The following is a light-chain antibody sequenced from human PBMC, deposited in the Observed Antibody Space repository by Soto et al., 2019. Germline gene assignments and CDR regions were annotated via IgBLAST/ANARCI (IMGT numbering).Light chain of an antibody. CDR3: QQYNTWPQP. V-gene: IGKV3-15*01. J-gene: IGKJ1*01. CDR1: QSVSSN. Sequence: EIVMTQSPATLSVSPGERATLSCRASQSVSSNLAWYQQKPGQAPRLLIYGASTRATGIPARFSGSGSGTEFTLTITSLQSEDFEFFYCQQYNTWPQPFAQGTRVDIK. CDR2: GAS.